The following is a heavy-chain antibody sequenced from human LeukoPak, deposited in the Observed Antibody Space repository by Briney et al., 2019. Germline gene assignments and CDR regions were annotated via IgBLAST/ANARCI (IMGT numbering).Heavy chain of an antibody. J-gene: IGHJ5*02. Sequence: SETLSLTCTVSGGSISSSSDYWGWIRQPPGTGLEWIGSFYYSGSTYYNPSLKSRVTMSVDTSKNQFSLKLSSVTAADTAVYYCARMSSSWYSWFDPWGQGTLVTVSS. CDR1: GGSISSSSDY. CDR3: ARMSSSWYSWFDP. CDR2: FYYSGST. V-gene: IGHV4-39*07. D-gene: IGHD6-13*01.